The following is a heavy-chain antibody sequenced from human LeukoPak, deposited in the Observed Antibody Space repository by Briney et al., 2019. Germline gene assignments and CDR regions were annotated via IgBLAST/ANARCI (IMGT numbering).Heavy chain of an antibody. Sequence: GGSLLLSCAASGFTFSSYWMSWVRQAPGKGLEWVANIKQDGSEKYYVDSVKGRFTISRDNAKNSLYLQMNSLRAEDTAVYYCARVHCSSTSCYPYYFDYWGQGTLVTVSS. CDR3: ARVHCSSTSCYPYYFDY. CDR2: IKQDGSEK. CDR1: GFTFSSYW. D-gene: IGHD2-2*01. V-gene: IGHV3-7*01. J-gene: IGHJ4*02.